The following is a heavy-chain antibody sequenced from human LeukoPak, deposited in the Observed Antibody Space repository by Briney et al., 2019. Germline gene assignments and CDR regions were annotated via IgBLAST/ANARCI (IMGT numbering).Heavy chain of an antibody. V-gene: IGHV4-59*12. CDR3: ARDHSYYFGSQTSTLDV. CDR1: GASISSYY. D-gene: IGHD3-10*01. CDR2: IYYSGST. J-gene: IGHJ6*02. Sequence: WETLSLTCTVSGASISSYYWSWIRQPPGKGLEWIGHIYYSGSTSYNPSLMSRVTISVDTSKNQLSLKLSSVTAADTAVYYCARDHSYYFGSQTSTLDVWGQGTAVTVSS.